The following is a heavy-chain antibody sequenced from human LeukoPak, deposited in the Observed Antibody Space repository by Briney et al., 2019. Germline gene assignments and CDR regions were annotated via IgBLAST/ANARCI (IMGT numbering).Heavy chain of an antibody. D-gene: IGHD1-26*01. CDR1: GFSFSSYA. J-gene: IGHJ4*02. CDR3: ARARGSFRPYYFDY. Sequence: PGGSLRLSCAASGFSFSSYAMHWVRQAPGKGLEYVSAIRSNGGSTYYANSVKDRFTISRDDSKNALYLQMGSLRAENMAVYYCARARGSFRPYYFDYWGQGTLVTVSS. CDR2: IRSNGGST. V-gene: IGHV3-64*01.